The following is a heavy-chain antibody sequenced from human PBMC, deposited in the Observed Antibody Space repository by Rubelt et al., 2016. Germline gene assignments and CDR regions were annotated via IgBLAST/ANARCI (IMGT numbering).Heavy chain of an antibody. CDR3: ARGSERVSTIYYYYYGMDV. V-gene: IGHV3-21*01. D-gene: IGHD1-1*01. CDR2: ISGSGGST. Sequence: GKGLEWVSAISGSGGSTYYADSVKGRFTISRDNAKNSLYLQMNSLRAEDTAVYYCARGSERVSTIYYYYYGMDVWGQGTTVTVSS. J-gene: IGHJ6*02.